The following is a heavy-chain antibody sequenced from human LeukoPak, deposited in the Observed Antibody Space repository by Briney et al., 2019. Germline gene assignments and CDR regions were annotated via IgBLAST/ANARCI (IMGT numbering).Heavy chain of an antibody. CDR3: ARSVGVAIKNPFDY. V-gene: IGHV4-39*01. Sequence: SETLSLTCTVSGGSISSSSYYWGWIRQPPGKGLEWIGSIYYSGSTYYNPSLKSRVTISVDTSKNQFSLKLSSVTAADTAVYYCARSVGVAIKNPFDYWGQGTLVTVSS. D-gene: IGHD3-3*01. J-gene: IGHJ4*02. CDR2: IYYSGST. CDR1: GGSISSSSYY.